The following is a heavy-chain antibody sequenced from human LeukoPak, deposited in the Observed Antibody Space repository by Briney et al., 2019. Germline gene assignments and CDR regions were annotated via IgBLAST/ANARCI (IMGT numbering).Heavy chain of an antibody. CDR2: INPNSGGT. D-gene: IGHD5-18*01. CDR3: ARKYSYGSADYYYYMDV. CDR1: GYTFTSYY. V-gene: IGHV1-2*02. J-gene: IGHJ6*03. Sequence: ASVKVSCKASGYTFTSYYMHWVRQAPGQGLEWMGWINPNSGGTNYAQKFQGRVTMTRDTSISTSYMELSRLRSDDTAVYYCARKYSYGSADYYYYMDVWGKGTTVTVSS.